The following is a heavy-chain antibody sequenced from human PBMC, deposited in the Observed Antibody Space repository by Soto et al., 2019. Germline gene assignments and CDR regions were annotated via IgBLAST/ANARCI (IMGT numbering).Heavy chain of an antibody. CDR3: ESARLTIFGNVDD. CDR2: ISGSGGST. Sequence: PGGSLRLSCAASGFTFIGYAMSWVLQAPGKGLEWVSAISGSGGSTYDADSVKGRFTISRDSSKNTLYLQMNSLRAEDTAVYYWESARLTIFGNVDDWGQGTLVSVSS. V-gene: IGHV3-23*01. CDR1: GFTFIGYA. D-gene: IGHD3-3*01. J-gene: IGHJ4*02.